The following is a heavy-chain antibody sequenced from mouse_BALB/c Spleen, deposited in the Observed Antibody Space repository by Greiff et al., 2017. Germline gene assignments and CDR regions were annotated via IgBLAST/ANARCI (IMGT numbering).Heavy chain of an antibody. CDR1: GFSLTSYG. CDR3: ASLYYYGSSYVAMDY. D-gene: IGHD1-1*01. Sequence: QVQLQQSGPGLVQPSQSLSITCTVSGFSLTSYGVHWVRQSPGKGLEWLGVIWSGGSTDYNAAFISRLSISKDNSKSQVFFKMNSLQADDTAIYYCASLYYYGSSYVAMDYWGQGTSVTVSS. J-gene: IGHJ4*01. CDR2: IWSGGST. V-gene: IGHV2-4-1*01.